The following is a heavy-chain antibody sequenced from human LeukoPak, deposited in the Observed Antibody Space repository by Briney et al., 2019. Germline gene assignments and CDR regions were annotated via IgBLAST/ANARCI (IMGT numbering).Heavy chain of an antibody. CDR1: GGTFSSYA. D-gene: IGHD6-13*01. J-gene: IGHJ3*02. V-gene: IGHV1-69*05. CDR3: ARDSGSSWYRSNAFDI. Sequence: SVKVSCKASGGTFSSYAISWVRQAPGQGLEWMGGIIPIFGTANYAQKFQGRVTITTDESTSTAYMELSSLRSEDTAVYYCARDSGSSWYRSNAFDIWGQGTMVTVSS. CDR2: IIPIFGTA.